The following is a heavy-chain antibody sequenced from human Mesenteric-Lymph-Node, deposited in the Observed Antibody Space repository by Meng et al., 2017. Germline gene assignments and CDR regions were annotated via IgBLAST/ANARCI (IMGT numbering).Heavy chain of an antibody. Sequence: QVQLVQSGPEVKKPGASLKVSCKASGYTFTDFGISWVRQAPGQGLEWMGIINPSSGGTTYAQKFRGRVTMTRDTSTSTVYMELSSLRSDDTAVYFCARDGCRTATCSAGGNWFDPWGQGTLVTVSS. V-gene: IGHV1-46*03. J-gene: IGHJ5*02. CDR1: GYTFTDFG. CDR3: ARDGCRTATCSAGGNWFDP. CDR2: INPSSGGT. D-gene: IGHD2-2*01.